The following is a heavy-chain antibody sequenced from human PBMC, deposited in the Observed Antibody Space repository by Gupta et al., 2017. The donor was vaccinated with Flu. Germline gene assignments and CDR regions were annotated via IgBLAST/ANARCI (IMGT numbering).Heavy chain of an antibody. CDR1: GFTFSSYS. CDR2: ISRSSNYI. Sequence: EVQLVESGGGLVKPGGSLRLSCGGSGFTFSSYSMNWVRQAPGKGLEWVSSISRSSNYIHYADAVKGRFTISRDNAIHSLYLQMNSLRVEDTGVYYCARAYNWNDVDDGGQGTIVTVSS. CDR3: ARAYNWNDVDD. D-gene: IGHD1-20*01. J-gene: IGHJ4*02. V-gene: IGHV3-21*02.